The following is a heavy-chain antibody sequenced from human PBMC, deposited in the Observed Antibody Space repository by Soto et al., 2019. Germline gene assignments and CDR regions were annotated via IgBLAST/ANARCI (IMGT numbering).Heavy chain of an antibody. CDR3: AKDIYPNDYGDYVDY. Sequence: GGSLRLSCAASGFTFSSYAMSWVRQAPGKGLEWVSAISGSGGSTYYADSVKGRFTISRDNSKNTLYLQMNSLRAEDTAVYYCAKDIYPNDYGDYVDYWGQGTLVTVSS. CDR2: ISGSGGST. V-gene: IGHV3-23*01. J-gene: IGHJ4*02. D-gene: IGHD4-17*01. CDR1: GFTFSSYA.